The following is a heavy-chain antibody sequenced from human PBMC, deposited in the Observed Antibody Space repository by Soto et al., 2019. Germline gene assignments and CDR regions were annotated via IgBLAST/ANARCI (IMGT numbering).Heavy chain of an antibody. CDR3: AKGLGFRSAAGYYYFCMDS. Sequence: GGSLRLSCAASGFTFSSYAMSWVRQAPGKGLEWVSAISGSGGSTYYADSVKGRFTISRDNSKNTLYLQMNSLRAEDTAVYYCAKGLGFRSAAGYYYFCMDSLGEATTVTV. CDR2: ISGSGGST. CDR1: GFTFSSYA. J-gene: IGHJ6*02. V-gene: IGHV3-23*01. D-gene: IGHD6-25*01.